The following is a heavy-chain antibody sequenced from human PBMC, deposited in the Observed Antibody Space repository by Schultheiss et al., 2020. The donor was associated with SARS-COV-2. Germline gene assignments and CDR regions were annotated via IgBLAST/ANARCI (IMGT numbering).Heavy chain of an antibody. CDR3: ARDTRLRLGELSLRGVYYYNGMDV. CDR2: ISGSGGST. D-gene: IGHD3-16*02. V-gene: IGHV3-23*01. J-gene: IGHJ6*02. CDR1: GFTFSSHA. Sequence: GGSLRLSCAASGFTFSSHAMSWVRQAPGKGLEWVSAISGSGGSTYYADSVKGRFTISRDNSKNTLYLQMNSLRAEDTAVYYCARDTRLRLGELSLRGVYYYNGMDVWGQGTTVTVSS.